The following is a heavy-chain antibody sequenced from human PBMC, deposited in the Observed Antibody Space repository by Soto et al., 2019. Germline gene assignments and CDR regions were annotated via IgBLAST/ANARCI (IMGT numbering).Heavy chain of an antibody. CDR1: GYTFTGYY. D-gene: IGHD3-22*01. CDR2: INPNSGGT. CDR3: AGGPGGSGYYPWFDP. Sequence: QVQLVQSGAEVKKPGASVKVSCKASGYTFTGYYMHWVRQAPGQGLEWMGWINPNSGGTNYAQKFQGWVTMTRDTSISTAYMELSRLRSDDTAVYYCAGGPGGSGYYPWFDPWGQGTLVTVSS. V-gene: IGHV1-2*04. J-gene: IGHJ5*02.